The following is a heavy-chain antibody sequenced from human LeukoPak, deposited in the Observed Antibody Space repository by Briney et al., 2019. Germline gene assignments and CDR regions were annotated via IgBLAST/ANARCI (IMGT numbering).Heavy chain of an antibody. CDR3: ARGRLYCAYTDCLSNWFGP. Sequence: ASVKVSCKASGYIFTGYYIHWLRQAPGQGLEWMGWIHPNSGNTNYAQKFQGRVIMTRDTSITTAYMEVTWLTSDDTAVYYCARGRLYCAYTDCLSNWFGPWGQGALVTVSS. CDR2: IHPNSGNT. CDR1: GYIFTGYY. V-gene: IGHV1-2*02. D-gene: IGHD3-16*01. J-gene: IGHJ5*02.